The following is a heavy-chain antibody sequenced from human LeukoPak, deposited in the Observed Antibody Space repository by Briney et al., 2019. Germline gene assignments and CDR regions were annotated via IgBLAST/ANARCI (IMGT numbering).Heavy chain of an antibody. J-gene: IGHJ3*02. CDR2: IYPGDSDT. V-gene: IGHV5-51*01. Sequence: GESLKISCKGSGYSFTNYWIAWVRQMPGKGLEWMGIIYPGDSDTRNSPSFQGQVTFSADKSISTADLQWGSLKASDTAMYYCARRRFCSSTSCYEGAFDIWGQGTMVTVSS. CDR1: GYSFTNYW. CDR3: ARRRFCSSTSCYEGAFDI. D-gene: IGHD2-2*01.